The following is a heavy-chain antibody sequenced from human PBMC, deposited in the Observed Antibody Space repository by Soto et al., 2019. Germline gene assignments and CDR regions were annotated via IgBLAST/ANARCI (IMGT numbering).Heavy chain of an antibody. Sequence: QVQLQESGPGLVRPSETLSLTCTVSGASVSSGDYYWSWMRQPPGKGLEWLGYIYYSGDTNYNPSLRGRISFSLDASRRTFSLSLKSVTAADTAMYQCAAYDVMSAFDSWGQGTLVAVSS. V-gene: IGHV4-30-4*01. CDR2: IYYSGDT. CDR1: GASVSSGDYY. J-gene: IGHJ4*02. CDR3: AAYDVMSAFDS. D-gene: IGHD3-9*01.